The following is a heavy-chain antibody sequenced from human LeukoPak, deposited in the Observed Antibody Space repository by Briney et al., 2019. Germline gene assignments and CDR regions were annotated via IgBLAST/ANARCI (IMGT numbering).Heavy chain of an antibody. CDR3: ARGVDEAKVGY. CDR1: GGSFCGYY. J-gene: IGHJ4*02. CDR2: IHPSGSS. V-gene: IGHV4-34*01. Sequence: SETLSLTCAVYGGSFCGYYWNWVRQPPGKGLEWIGEIHPSGSSTYNPSLQSRVTLSVDTSQNQFSLKVSSVTAADTAVYYCARGVDEAKVGYWGQGTLVTVSS.